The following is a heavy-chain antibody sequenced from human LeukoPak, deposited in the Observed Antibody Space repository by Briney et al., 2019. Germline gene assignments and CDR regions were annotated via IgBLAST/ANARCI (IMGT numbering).Heavy chain of an antibody. CDR1: GFSFSTYW. D-gene: IGHD3-10*01. CDR3: AVGVGDH. Sequence: HPGGSLRLSCATSGFSFSTYWMHWVRQAPGKGLVWVSRINSDGSSTTYADSVKGRFTISRDNAKNMLYLQMNSLRAEDTAVYYCAVGVGDHWGQGTLVTVFS. V-gene: IGHV3-74*01. J-gene: IGHJ4*02. CDR2: INSDGSST.